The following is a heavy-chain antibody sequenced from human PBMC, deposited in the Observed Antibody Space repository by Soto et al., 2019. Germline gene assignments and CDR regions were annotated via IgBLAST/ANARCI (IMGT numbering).Heavy chain of an antibody. CDR3: ARGVQLLWRVVHY. CDR1: GFTFSSYA. D-gene: IGHD5-18*01. V-gene: IGHV3-30-3*01. Sequence: GGSLRLSCAASGFTFSSYAMHWVRQAPGKGLEWVAVISYDGSNKYYADSVKGRFTISRDNSKNTLYLQMNSLRAEDTAVYYCARGVQLLWRVVHYWGQGTLVTVSS. CDR2: ISYDGSNK. J-gene: IGHJ4*02.